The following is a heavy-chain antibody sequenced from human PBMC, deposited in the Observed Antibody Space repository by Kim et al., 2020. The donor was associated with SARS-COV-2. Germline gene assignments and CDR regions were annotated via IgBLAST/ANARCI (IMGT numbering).Heavy chain of an antibody. Sequence: KYSPKFQGRVTITRDTSASTAYMELSSLRSEDTAVYYCARSPRWIFDYWGQGTLVTVSS. J-gene: IGHJ4*02. D-gene: IGHD4-17*01. CDR3: ARSPRWIFDY. V-gene: IGHV1-3*01.